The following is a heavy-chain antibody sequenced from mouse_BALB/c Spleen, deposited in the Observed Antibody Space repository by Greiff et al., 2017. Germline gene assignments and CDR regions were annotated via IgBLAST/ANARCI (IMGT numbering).Heavy chain of an antibody. Sequence: QVTLKESGPGILQPSQTLSLTCSFSGFSLSTSGMGVSWIRQPSGKGLEWLAHIYWDDDKRYNPSLKSRLTISKDTSSNQVFLKITSVDTADTATYYCARRDYDGYFYFDYWGQGTTLTVSS. J-gene: IGHJ2*01. CDR3: ARRDYDGYFYFDY. CDR2: IYWDDDK. V-gene: IGHV8-12*01. D-gene: IGHD2-3*01. CDR1: GFSLSTSGMG.